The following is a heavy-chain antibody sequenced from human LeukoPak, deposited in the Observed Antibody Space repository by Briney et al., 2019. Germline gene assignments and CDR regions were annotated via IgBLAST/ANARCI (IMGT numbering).Heavy chain of an antibody. V-gene: IGHV1-69*13. Sequence: ASVKVSCKASGGTFSSCAISWVRQAPGQGLEWMGGIIPIFGSANYAQKFQGRVTITADESTSTAYMELSSLRSEDTAVYYCARPRSLGYYDFWSGYWSSNTGSRSYYYYMDVWGKGTTVTVSS. CDR1: GGTFSSCA. J-gene: IGHJ6*03. D-gene: IGHD3-3*01. CDR2: IIPIFGSA. CDR3: ARPRSLGYYDFWSGYWSSNTGSRSYYYYMDV.